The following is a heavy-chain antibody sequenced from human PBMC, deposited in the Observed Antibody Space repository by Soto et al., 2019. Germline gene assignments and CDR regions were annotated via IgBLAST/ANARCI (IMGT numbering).Heavy chain of an antibody. Sequence: PPGKGLEWIGYIYYSGSTNYNPSLKSRFTISVDTSKNQFSLKLSSVTAADTAVYYCARGTVGQLVHYYYYYGMDVWGQGTTVTVSS. CDR3: ARGTVGQLVHYYYYYGMDV. D-gene: IGHD6-6*01. V-gene: IGHV4-59*01. J-gene: IGHJ6*02. CDR2: IYYSGST.